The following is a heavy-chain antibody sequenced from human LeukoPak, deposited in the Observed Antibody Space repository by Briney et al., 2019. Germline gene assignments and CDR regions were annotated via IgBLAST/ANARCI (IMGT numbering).Heavy chain of an antibody. CDR3: AKESIQLWSRNLYYFDY. CDR2: ISSSSSYI. V-gene: IGHV3-21*01. CDR1: GFTFSGYA. D-gene: IGHD5-18*01. J-gene: IGHJ4*02. Sequence: TGGSLRLSCAASGFTFSGYAMSWVRQAPGKGLEWVSSISSSSSYIYYADSVKGRFTISRDNAKNSLYLQMNSLRAEDTAVYYCAKESIQLWSRNLYYFDYWGQGTLVTVSS.